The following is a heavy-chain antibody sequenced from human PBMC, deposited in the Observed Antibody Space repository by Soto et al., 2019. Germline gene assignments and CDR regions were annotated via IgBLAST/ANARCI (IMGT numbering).Heavy chain of an antibody. D-gene: IGHD3-22*01. CDR3: ARSPVTTYDSSGPWTY. J-gene: IGHJ4*02. V-gene: IGHV1-18*01. CDR2: VSAYNGNT. CDR1: GYTFTSYG. Sequence: GASVNVSCKASGYTFTSYGISWVRRAPGQGLELMGWVSAYNGNTNYAQKLQGRVTMTTDTSTSTAYMELRSLRSDDTAVYYCARSPVTTYDSSGPWTYWGQGTLVTVSS.